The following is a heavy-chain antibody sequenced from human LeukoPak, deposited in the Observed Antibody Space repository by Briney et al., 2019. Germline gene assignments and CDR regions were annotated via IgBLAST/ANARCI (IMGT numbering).Heavy chain of an antibody. CDR1: GGSISTSNYY. D-gene: IGHD6-13*01. CDR3: ARGNPTFYGYSSSWYYRNWFDP. CDR2: INHSGST. J-gene: IGHJ5*02. Sequence: PSETLSLTCTVSGGSISTSNYYWGWIRQPPGKGLEWIGEINHSGSTNYNPSLKSRVTISVDTSKNQFSLKLSSVTAADTAVYYCARGNPTFYGYSSSWYYRNWFDPWGQGTLVTVSS. V-gene: IGHV4-39*07.